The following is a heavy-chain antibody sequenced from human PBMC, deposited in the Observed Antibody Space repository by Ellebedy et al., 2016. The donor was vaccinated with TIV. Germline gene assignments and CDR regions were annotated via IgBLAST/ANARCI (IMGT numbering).Heavy chain of an antibody. V-gene: IGHV3-9*01. D-gene: IGHD1-7*01. CDR2: ISWNSGSI. CDR3: AKDRGYNWNYGNHDAFDI. CDR1: GFAFDDFA. Sequence: GGSLRLXXAASGFAFDDFAMHWVRQVPGKGLEWVSGISWNSGSIGYADSVKGRFTISRDNAKNSLYLQMNSLRAEDTALYFCAKDRGYNWNYGNHDAFDIWGQGTMVTVSS. J-gene: IGHJ3*02.